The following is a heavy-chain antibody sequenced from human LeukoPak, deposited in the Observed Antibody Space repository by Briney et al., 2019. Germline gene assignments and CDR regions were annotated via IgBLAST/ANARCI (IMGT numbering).Heavy chain of an antibody. J-gene: IGHJ6*03. D-gene: IGHD2-2*01. CDR3: ARVEYKLYYYYHYMDV. V-gene: IGHV4-39*01. Sequence: SETLSLTCSVSGDSISSSSYYWGWIRQPPGKGLEWIGSIYYSGSTYYNPSLKSRVTISVDTSKNQFSLKLSSVTAADTAVYYCARVEYKLYYYYHYMDVWGKGTTVTVSS. CDR1: GDSISSSSYY. CDR2: IYYSGST.